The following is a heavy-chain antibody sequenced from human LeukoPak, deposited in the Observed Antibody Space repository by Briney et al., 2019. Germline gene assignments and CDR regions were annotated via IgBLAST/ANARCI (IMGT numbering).Heavy chain of an antibody. V-gene: IGHV3-7*01. J-gene: IGHJ4*02. CDR1: GFTFSNHW. D-gene: IGHD1-14*01. CDR2: INKDGSEK. CDR3: ARQDHGPDY. Sequence: PGGSLRLSCSASGFTFSNHWMNWVRQDPGKGLEWVANINKDGSEKNYVDSVKGRFTISRDNAKNSLYLQMNYLRPEDTAVYYCARQDHGPDYWGQGTLVTVSS.